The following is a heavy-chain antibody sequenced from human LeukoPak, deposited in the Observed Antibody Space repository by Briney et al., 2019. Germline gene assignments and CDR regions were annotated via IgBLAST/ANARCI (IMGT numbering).Heavy chain of an antibody. CDR1: GFTVSSNS. V-gene: IGHV3-53*01. CDR2: IYSGGNT. J-gene: IGHJ3*02. D-gene: IGHD5-18*01. CDR3: AKDTPWGYGNHDAFDI. Sequence: GGSLRLSCTVSGFTVSSNSMSWVRQAPGKGLEWVSFIYSGGNTHYSDSVKGRFTISRDNSKNTLYLQMNSLRADDTAVYYCAKDTPWGYGNHDAFDIWGQGTMVTVSS.